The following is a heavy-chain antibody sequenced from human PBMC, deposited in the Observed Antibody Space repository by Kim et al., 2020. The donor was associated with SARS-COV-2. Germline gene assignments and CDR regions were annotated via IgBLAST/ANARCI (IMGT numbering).Heavy chain of an antibody. CDR2: ISSSSSYI. V-gene: IGHV3-21*01. J-gene: IGHJ4*02. Sequence: GGSLRLSCAASGFTFSSYSMNWVRQAPGKGLEWVSSISSSSSYIYYADSVKGRFTISRDNAKNSLYLQMNSLRAEDTAVYYCARGAQGEYYYDSSGYYSFDYWGQGTLVTVSS. CDR3: ARGAQGEYYYDSSGYYSFDY. D-gene: IGHD3-22*01. CDR1: GFTFSSYS.